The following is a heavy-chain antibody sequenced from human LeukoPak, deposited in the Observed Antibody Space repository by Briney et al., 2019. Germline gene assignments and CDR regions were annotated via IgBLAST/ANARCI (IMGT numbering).Heavy chain of an antibody. CDR1: GFTFNNAW. CDR2: INSKTDGETT. D-gene: IGHD2-2*01. CDR3: TTAGYCSSTSCYAGLDY. V-gene: IGHV3-15*01. J-gene: IGHJ4*02. Sequence: GGALRLSCAASGFTFNNAWMSWVRQAPGKGLEWVGRINSKTDGETTDYAAPVKGRFTISRDDSKNTLYLQMNSLKTEDTAVYYCTTAGYCSSTSCYAGLDYWGQGTLVTASS.